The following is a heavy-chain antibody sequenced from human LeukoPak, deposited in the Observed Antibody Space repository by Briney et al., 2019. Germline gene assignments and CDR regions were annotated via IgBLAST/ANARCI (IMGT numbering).Heavy chain of an antibody. V-gene: IGHV3-33*01. CDR1: GFTFSSYG. CDR2: IWYDGSNK. Sequence: GGSLRLSCAASGFTFSSYGMHWVRQAPGKGLEWVAVIWYDGSNKYYADSVKGRFTISRDNSKNTLYLQMNSLRAEDTAVYYCARGPYSSGWYPSYWGQGTLVTVSS. D-gene: IGHD6-19*01. J-gene: IGHJ4*02. CDR3: ARGPYSSGWYPSY.